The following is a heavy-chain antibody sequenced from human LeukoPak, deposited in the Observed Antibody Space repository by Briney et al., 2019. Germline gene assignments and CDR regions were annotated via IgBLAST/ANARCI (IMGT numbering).Heavy chain of an antibody. Sequence: SETLSLTCTVSGGSISSYYWSWIRPPPGKGLEWIGYIYYSGSTNYNPSLKSRVAISVDTSKNQFSLKLSSVTAADTAVYYCARDTYGDWYFDLWGRGTLVTVSS. CDR3: ARDTYGDWYFDL. V-gene: IGHV4-59*01. J-gene: IGHJ2*01. CDR1: GGSISSYY. CDR2: IYYSGST. D-gene: IGHD3-10*01.